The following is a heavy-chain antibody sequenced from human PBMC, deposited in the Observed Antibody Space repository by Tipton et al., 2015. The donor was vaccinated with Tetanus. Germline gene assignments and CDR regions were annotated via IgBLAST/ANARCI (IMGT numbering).Heavy chain of an antibody. J-gene: IGHJ4*02. CDR2: ISSSCRYI. CDR1: GFTLSRYT. CDR3: AKASWRTCVGALCFVFED. D-gene: IGHD2-21*01. V-gene: IGHV3-21*04. Sequence: SLRLSCAASGFTLSRYTLNWVRQAPGKGLEWVSSISSSCRYIYYADSVKGRFTISRDNAKNSLYLQMNSLRVEDTAVYYCAKASWRTCVGALCFVFEDRGQGALVTAAS.